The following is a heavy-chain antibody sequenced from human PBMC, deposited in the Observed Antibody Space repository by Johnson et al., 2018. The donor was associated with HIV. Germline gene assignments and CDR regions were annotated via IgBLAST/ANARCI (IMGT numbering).Heavy chain of an antibody. CDR1: GFIFSSYA. Sequence: QVQLVESGGGVVQPGRSLRLSCAASGFIFSSYAMHWVRQAPGKGLEWVAGISYDGSHKYYGDSVKGRFTISRDTSKNTLSLQMNSLRAEDTAVYYCARDQAVGATSDAFDIWGQGTMVTVSS. V-gene: IGHV3-30*04. J-gene: IGHJ3*02. D-gene: IGHD1-26*01. CDR2: ISYDGSHK. CDR3: ARDQAVGATSDAFDI.